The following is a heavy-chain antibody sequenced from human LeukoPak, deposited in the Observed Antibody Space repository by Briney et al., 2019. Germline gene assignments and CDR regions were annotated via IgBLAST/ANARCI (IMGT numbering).Heavy chain of an antibody. Sequence: ASVKVSCKASGYTFTSYDINWVRQATGQGLEWMGWMNPNSGNTGYAQKFQGRVTMTRNTSISTAYMELSSLRPEDTAVYYCARGGRSPPAYYYYGMDVWGQGTTVTVSS. CDR2: MNPNSGNT. CDR3: ARGGRSPPAYYYYGMDV. J-gene: IGHJ6*02. CDR1: GYTFTSYD. V-gene: IGHV1-8*01.